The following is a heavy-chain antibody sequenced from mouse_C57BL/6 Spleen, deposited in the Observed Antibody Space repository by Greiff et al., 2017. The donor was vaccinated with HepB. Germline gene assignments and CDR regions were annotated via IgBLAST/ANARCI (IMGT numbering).Heavy chain of an antibody. CDR2: IYPGSGST. J-gene: IGHJ4*01. V-gene: IGHV1-55*01. Sequence: QVQLQQPGAELVKPGASVKMSCKASGYTFTSYWITWVKQRPGQGLEWIGDIYPGSGSTNYNEKFKSKATLTVDTSSSTAYMQLSSLTSEDSAVYYCSREGIYNDDDGRGGYAMDYWGQGTSVTVSS. CDR3: SREGIYNDDDGRGGYAMDY. D-gene: IGHD2-4*01. CDR1: GYTFTSYW.